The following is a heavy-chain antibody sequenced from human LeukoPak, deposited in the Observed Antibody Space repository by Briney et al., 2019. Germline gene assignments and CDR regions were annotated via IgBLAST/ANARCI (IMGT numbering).Heavy chain of an antibody. Sequence: GGSLRLSCAASGFTFSRYGMHWVRHAPGKGLESVSILYMNDNTYYADSVKGRFTISRDSSKKTLYLQMSSLRAEDTAVYYCVREDLGIEYWGHGTLVTVS. J-gene: IGHJ4*01. CDR1: GFTFSRYG. CDR3: VREDLGIEY. D-gene: IGHD3/OR15-3a*01. CDR2: LYMNDNT. V-gene: IGHV3-30*12.